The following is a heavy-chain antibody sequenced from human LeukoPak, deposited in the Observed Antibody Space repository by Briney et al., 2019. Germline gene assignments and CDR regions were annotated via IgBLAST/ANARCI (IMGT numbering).Heavy chain of an antibody. D-gene: IGHD3-3*01. CDR3: ARHGYDFWSGYSAGYMDV. J-gene: IGHJ6*03. V-gene: IGHV3-23*01. CDR2: ISGSGGST. CDR1: GFTFSSSA. Sequence: GGSLRLSCAASGFTFSSSAMSWVRQVPGKGLEGVSSISGSGGSTYYADSVKGRFTISRDNAKNSLYLQMNSLRAEDTAVYYCARHGYDFWSGYSAGYMDVWGKGTTVTVSS.